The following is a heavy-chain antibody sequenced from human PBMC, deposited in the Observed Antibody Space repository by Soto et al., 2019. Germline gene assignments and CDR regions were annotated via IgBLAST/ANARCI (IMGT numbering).Heavy chain of an antibody. J-gene: IGHJ3*02. D-gene: IGHD3-3*01. CDR1: GYTFTSYA. Sequence: QVQLVQSGAEVKKPGASVKVSCKASGYTFTSYAMHWVRQAPGQRLEWMGWINAGNGNTKYSQKFQGRVTITRDTSASTAYMELSSLRSEDTAVYYCARDRHLRFLEWFPDAFDIWGQGTMVTVSS. CDR2: INAGNGNT. V-gene: IGHV1-3*01. CDR3: ARDRHLRFLEWFPDAFDI.